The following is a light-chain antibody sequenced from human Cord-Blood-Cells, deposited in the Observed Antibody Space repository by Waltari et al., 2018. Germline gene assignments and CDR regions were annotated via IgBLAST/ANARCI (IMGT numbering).Light chain of an antibody. Sequence: QSALTQPRSVSGSPGQSVTISCTGTSSDVGGYNYVSWYQQHPGKAPKLMIYDFSKRPPGVPDGFSGSKSGNTASLTISGLQAEDEADYYCCSYAGSSDVVFGGGTKRTVL. CDR2: DFS. CDR1: SSDVGGYNY. CDR3: CSYAGSSDVV. J-gene: IGLJ2*01. V-gene: IGLV2-11*01.